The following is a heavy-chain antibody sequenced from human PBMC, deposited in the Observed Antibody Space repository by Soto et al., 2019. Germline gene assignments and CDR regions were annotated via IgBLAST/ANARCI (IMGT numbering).Heavy chain of an antibody. J-gene: IGHJ4*02. CDR1: GFTFSSYS. V-gene: IGHV3-21*01. D-gene: IGHD6-13*01. Sequence: EVQLVESGGGLVKPGGSLRLSCAASGFTFSSYSMSWVRQAPGKGLELVSSISSSSSYIYYADSVRGRFTISRDNAKTSLYMQMNSLGAEDPAVYYCARCARGSVGLAAAVCYCDYWGQGTLVTVSS. CDR2: ISSSSSYI. CDR3: ARCARGSVGLAAAVCYCDY.